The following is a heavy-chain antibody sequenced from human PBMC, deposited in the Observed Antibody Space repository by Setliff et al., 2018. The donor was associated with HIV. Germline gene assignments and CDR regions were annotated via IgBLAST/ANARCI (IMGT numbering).Heavy chain of an antibody. CDR1: GFTFSSYA. V-gene: IGHV3-23*01. Sequence: PGGSLRLSCAASGFTFSSYAMSWVRQAPGKGLEWVSAISGSGGSTYYADSVKGRFTISRDNSKNTLYLQMNSLRAEDTAVYYCANTEGVVIQPQDYWGQGTLVTVSS. J-gene: IGHJ4*02. CDR2: ISGSGGST. D-gene: IGHD3-22*01. CDR3: ANTEGVVIQPQDY.